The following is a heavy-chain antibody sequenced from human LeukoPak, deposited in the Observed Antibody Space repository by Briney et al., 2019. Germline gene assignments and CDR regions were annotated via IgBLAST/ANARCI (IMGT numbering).Heavy chain of an antibody. J-gene: IGHJ4*02. D-gene: IGHD4-17*01. Sequence: GGSLRLSCAASGFTFSDYYMRCIREAPGRGLEWGLYISRRGRTIYYAESVKGRFTHSRDDAKNPLDLQMNSLRAEDTAVYYCARGGWYGDYSSEGISFDYWGQGTLVTVSS. V-gene: IGHV3-11*01. CDR3: ARGGWYGDYSSEGISFDY. CDR1: GFTFSDYY. CDR2: ISRRGRTI.